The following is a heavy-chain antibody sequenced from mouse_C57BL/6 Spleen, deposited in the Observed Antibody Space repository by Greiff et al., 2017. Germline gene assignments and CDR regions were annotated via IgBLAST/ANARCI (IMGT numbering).Heavy chain of an antibody. V-gene: IGHV5-4*01. D-gene: IGHD2-2*01. CDR3: ASMVTTGYYFDY. CDR1: GFTFSSYA. Sequence: DVQLVESGGGLVKPGGSLKLSCAASGFTFSSYAMSWVRQTPEKRLEWVATISDGGSYTYYPDNVKGRFTISRDNAKNNLYLQMSHLKSEDTAMYYCASMVTTGYYFDYWGQGTTLTVSS. CDR2: ISDGGSYT. J-gene: IGHJ2*01.